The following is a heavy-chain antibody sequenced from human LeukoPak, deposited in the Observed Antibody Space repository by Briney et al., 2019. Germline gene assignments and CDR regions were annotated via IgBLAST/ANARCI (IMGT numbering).Heavy chain of an antibody. CDR1: GGTFSSYA. J-gene: IGHJ5*02. CDR3: AGVRFLEWLCAWFDP. CDR2: IIPIFGTA. D-gene: IGHD3-3*01. V-gene: IGHV1-69*05. Sequence: SVKVSCKASGGTFSSYAISWVRQAPGQGLEWMGGIIPIFGTANYAQKLQGRVTMTTDTSTSTAYMELRSLRSDDTAVYYCAGVRFLEWLCAWFDPWGQGTLVTVSS.